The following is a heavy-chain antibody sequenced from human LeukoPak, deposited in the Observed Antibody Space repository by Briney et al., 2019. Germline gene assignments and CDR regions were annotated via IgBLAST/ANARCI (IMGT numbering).Heavy chain of an antibody. CDR2: ISGSGGST. Sequence: GGSLRLSCAASGFTFSSYGMSRVRQAPGKGLEWVSAISGSGGSTYYADSVKGRFTISRDNSKNTLYLQMNSLRAEDTAVYYCAKAEYSSGWYNYYYYYMDVWGKGTTVTISS. CDR1: GFTFSSYG. D-gene: IGHD6-19*01. V-gene: IGHV3-23*01. CDR3: AKAEYSSGWYNYYYYYMDV. J-gene: IGHJ6*03.